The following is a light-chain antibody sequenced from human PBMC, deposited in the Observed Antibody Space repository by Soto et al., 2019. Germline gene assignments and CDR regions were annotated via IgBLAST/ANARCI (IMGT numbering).Light chain of an antibody. J-gene: IGLJ2*01. Sequence: QAVVTQEPSLTVSPGGTVTLTCGSSTGAVTSNHHPYWFQQKAGQAPRTLIYDTSNKHSWTPARFSGSLLGDKAALTLAGAQPEDEAQYYCLLSYNAARVFGGWTKVTVL. V-gene: IGLV7-46*01. CDR3: LLSYNAARV. CDR1: TGAVTSNHH. CDR2: DTS.